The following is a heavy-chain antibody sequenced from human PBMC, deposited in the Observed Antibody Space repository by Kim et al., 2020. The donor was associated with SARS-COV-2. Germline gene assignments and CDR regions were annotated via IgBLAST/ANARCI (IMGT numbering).Heavy chain of an antibody. CDR2: ISGSGGST. J-gene: IGHJ4*02. D-gene: IGHD2-2*01. CDR1: GFTFSSYA. CDR3: AKEYCSSTSCYGAAPMSRKYQETY. Sequence: GGSLRLSCAASGFTFSSYATSWVRQAPGKGLEWVSAISGSGGSTYYADSVKGRFTISRDNSKNTLYLQMNSLRAEDTAVYYCAKEYCSSTSCYGAAPMSRKYQETYWGQGTLVTVSS. V-gene: IGHV3-23*01.